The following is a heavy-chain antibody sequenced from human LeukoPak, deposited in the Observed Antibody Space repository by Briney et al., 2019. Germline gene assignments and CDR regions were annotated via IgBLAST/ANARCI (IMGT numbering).Heavy chain of an antibody. CDR3: ANYCSSSSCHIRRAFDI. CDR1: GGSFSGYY. V-gene: IGHV4-34*01. CDR2: INHSGST. J-gene: IGHJ3*02. Sequence: SETLSLTCAVYGGSFSGYYWSWIRQPPGKGLEWIGEINHSGSTNYNPSLKSRVTISVDTSKNQFSLKLSSVTAADTAVYYCANYCSSSSCHIRRAFDIWGQGTMVTVSS. D-gene: IGHD2-2*02.